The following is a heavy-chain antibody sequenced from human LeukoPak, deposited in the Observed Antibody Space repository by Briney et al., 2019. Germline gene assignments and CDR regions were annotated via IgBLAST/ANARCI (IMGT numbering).Heavy chain of an antibody. CDR3: ARARGYYDSSGYLYYFDY. V-gene: IGHV3-53*04. J-gene: IGHJ4*02. CDR2: IYSGGST. D-gene: IGHD3-22*01. CDR1: GFTVSSNY. Sequence: GGSLRLSCAASGFTVSSNYMGWVRQAPGKGLEWVSFIYSGGSTYYADSVKGRFTISRHNSKNTLYLQMNSLRAEDTAVYYCARARGYYDSSGYLYYFDYWGQGTLVTVSS.